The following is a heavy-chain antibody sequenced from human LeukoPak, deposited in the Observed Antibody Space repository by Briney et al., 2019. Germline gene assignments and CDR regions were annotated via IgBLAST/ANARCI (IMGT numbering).Heavy chain of an antibody. Sequence: ASVKVSCKTSGYTFNSFGIAWVRQAPGQGPEWMGWISDYKGFTTYAQKFQDRVIMTTDTSTTTAYLELRSLTTDDTAVYYCARGSAIAAAQGDYWGQGTLVTVSS. V-gene: IGHV1-18*01. D-gene: IGHD6-13*01. CDR3: ARGSAIAAAQGDY. CDR1: GYTFNSFG. CDR2: ISDYKGFT. J-gene: IGHJ4*02.